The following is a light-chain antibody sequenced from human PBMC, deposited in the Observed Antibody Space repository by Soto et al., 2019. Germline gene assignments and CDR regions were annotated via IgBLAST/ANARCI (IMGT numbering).Light chain of an antibody. CDR3: QQYDDWPET. CDR2: GAY. Sequence: EIVMTQSPATLSVSPGERATLSCRASQNVRSNLAWYQQKPGQAPRLLIYGAYTRATGIPARFSGRGSGTEFILTISSLQSEDFAVYYCQQYDDWPETFGQGTKVDI. J-gene: IGKJ1*01. V-gene: IGKV3-15*01. CDR1: QNVRSN.